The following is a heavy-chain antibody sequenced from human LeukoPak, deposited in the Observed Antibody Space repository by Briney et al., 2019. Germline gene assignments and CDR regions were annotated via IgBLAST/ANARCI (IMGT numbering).Heavy chain of an antibody. Sequence: GGSLRLSCAGSGFPFSSYAMSWVRQAPGKGLEWVSVIDGSGGRTFYADSVKGRFTISRDNSKNTLYLQMNSLRAEDTAVYYCAKVRFCSGTSCYYFDYWGQGTLVTVSS. CDR3: AKVRFCSGTSCYYFDY. D-gene: IGHD2-2*01. CDR2: IDGSGGRT. J-gene: IGHJ4*02. V-gene: IGHV3-23*01. CDR1: GFPFSSYA.